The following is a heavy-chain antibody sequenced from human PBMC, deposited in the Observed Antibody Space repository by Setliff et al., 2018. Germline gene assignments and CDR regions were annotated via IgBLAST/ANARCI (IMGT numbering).Heavy chain of an antibody. Sequence: HPGGSLRLSFAASGFTFTNYIIHWVRQAPGKGLEWVSYISSSSSTIYYADSVKGRFTISRDNAKNSLYLQMDSLRAEDTAVYYCARGAIYDSSGYYYAWYFDLWGRGTLVTVSS. J-gene: IGHJ2*01. CDR2: ISSSSSTI. CDR1: GFTFTNYI. V-gene: IGHV3-48*04. CDR3: ARGAIYDSSGYYYAWYFDL. D-gene: IGHD3-22*01.